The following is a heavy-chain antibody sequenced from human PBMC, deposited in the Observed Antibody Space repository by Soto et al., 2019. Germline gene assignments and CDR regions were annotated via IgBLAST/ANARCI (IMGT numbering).Heavy chain of an antibody. Sequence: GQVVQSGAEVNKPGASVKVSCKASGYTFINYGISWVRQAPGQGLEWMGWISTDNQNTNYAQKFQGRVTMTTDTSTSTAYMELRSLRSDDTGVYYCGRDESNWNSEAGEHVLDIWGQGTMVTVSS. CDR2: ISTDNQNT. V-gene: IGHV1-18*01. CDR1: GYTFINYG. J-gene: IGHJ3*02. CDR3: GRDESNWNSEAGEHVLDI. D-gene: IGHD1-1*01.